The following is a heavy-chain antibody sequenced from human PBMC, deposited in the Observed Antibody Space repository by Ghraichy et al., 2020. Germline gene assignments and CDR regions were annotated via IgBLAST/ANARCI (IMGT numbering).Heavy chain of an antibody. Sequence: GGSLRLSCAASGFTFSSYAMTWVRQAPGKGLEWVSDISGGGGSTYYADSVKGRFTISRDNSKNTLYLQMSSLRAEDTAIYYCAKHRYGARSVPDYWGQGTLVTVSS. CDR3: AKHRYGARSVPDY. D-gene: IGHD4/OR15-4a*01. J-gene: IGHJ4*02. V-gene: IGHV3-23*01. CDR1: GFTFSSYA. CDR2: ISGGGGST.